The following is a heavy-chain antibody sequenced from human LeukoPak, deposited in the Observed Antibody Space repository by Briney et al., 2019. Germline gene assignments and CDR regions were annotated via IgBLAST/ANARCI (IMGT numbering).Heavy chain of an antibody. Sequence: PSETLSLTCAVYGGPFSGYYWSWIRQPPGKGLEWIGQISRGGNTNYNPSLKSRVTISVDTSKNQLSLKLSTVTAADTALYYCARHGEYYFDYWGQGTLVTVSS. CDR1: GGPFSGYY. CDR2: ISRGGNT. D-gene: IGHD3-10*01. V-gene: IGHV4-34*01. J-gene: IGHJ4*02. CDR3: ARHGEYYFDY.